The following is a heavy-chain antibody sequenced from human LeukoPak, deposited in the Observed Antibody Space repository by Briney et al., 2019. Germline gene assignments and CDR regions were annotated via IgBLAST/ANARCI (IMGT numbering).Heavy chain of an antibody. D-gene: IGHD3-10*01. CDR1: GGSISSGDYY. J-gene: IGHJ1*01. CDR2: IYYSGSI. Sequence: PSETLSLTCTVSGGSISSGDYYWSWIRQPPGKGLEWIGYIYYSGSIYYNPSLKSRVTISVDTSKNQFSLKLSSVTAADTAVYYCAREPGRYYGSGSYHGEYFQHWGQGTLVTVSS. CDR3: AREPGRYYGSGSYHGEYFQH. V-gene: IGHV4-30-4*01.